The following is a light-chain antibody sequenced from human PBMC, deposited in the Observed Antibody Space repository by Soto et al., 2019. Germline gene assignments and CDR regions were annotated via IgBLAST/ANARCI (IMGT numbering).Light chain of an antibody. V-gene: IGKV1-33*01. J-gene: IGKJ4*01. CDR1: QDISNY. Sequence: DIQMTQSPSSLSASVGDRVTITCQASQDISNYLNWYQQKPGKAPKLLIYDASNLETGVPSRFSGSGSETDFTFTISSLQPEDISTYYCQQDDNLPHTFGGGTKVEIK. CDR3: QQDDNLPHT. CDR2: DAS.